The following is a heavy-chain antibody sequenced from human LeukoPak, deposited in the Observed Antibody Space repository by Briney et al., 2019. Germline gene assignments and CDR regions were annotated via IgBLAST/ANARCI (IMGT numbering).Heavy chain of an antibody. V-gene: IGHV4-39*01. CDR3: ARHVTGLLWFGEFEKYYFDY. CDR1: GGSISSSSYY. CDR2: IYYSGST. D-gene: IGHD3-10*01. Sequence: KPSETLSLTCTVSGGSISSSSYYWGWIRQPPGKGLEWIGSIYYSGSTYYNPSLKSRVTISVDTSKNQFSLKLSSATAADTAVYYCARHVTGLLWFGEFEKYYFDYWGQGTLVTVSS. J-gene: IGHJ4*02.